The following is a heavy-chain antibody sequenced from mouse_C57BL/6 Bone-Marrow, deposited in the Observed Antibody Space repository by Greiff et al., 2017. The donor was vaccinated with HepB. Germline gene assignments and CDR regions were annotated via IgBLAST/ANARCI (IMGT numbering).Heavy chain of an antibody. D-gene: IGHD4-1*01. CDR2: ISNGGGST. CDR3: ASLGDY. Sequence: EVKVVESGGGLVQPGGSLKLSCVASGFTFSDYYMYWVRQTPEKRLEWVAYISNGGGSTHYPDTVKGRFTISRDNAKNTLYLQMSRLKSEDTAMYYCASLGDYWGQGTSVTVSS. CDR1: GFTFSDYY. J-gene: IGHJ4*01. V-gene: IGHV5-12*01.